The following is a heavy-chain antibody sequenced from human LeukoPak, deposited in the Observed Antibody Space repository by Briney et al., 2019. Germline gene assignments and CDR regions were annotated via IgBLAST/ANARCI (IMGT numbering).Heavy chain of an antibody. Sequence: GGSLRLSCAASGFTFSSYSMNWVRQAPGKGLEWVSSISSSSSYIYYADSVKGRFTISGDNAKNSLYLQMNSLRAEDTAVYYCARDQTTYYFDYWGQGTLVTVSS. CDR2: ISSSSSYI. D-gene: IGHD1-1*01. CDR3: ARDQTTYYFDY. CDR1: GFTFSSYS. J-gene: IGHJ4*02. V-gene: IGHV3-21*01.